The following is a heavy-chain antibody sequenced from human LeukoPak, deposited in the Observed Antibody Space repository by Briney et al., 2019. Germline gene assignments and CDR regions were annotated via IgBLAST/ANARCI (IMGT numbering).Heavy chain of an antibody. CDR1: GFIFSDHY. V-gene: IGHV3-72*01. D-gene: IGHD2-15*01. CDR3: TSGYCSGGSCYSSGGDY. Sequence: HPGGSLRLSCAGSGFIFSDHYIDWVRQAPGKGLEWVGRIRNKANSYTTDYAASVKGRFSISRDDSENSVYLEMNSLKIEDSAVFYCTSGYCSGGSCYSSGGDYWGQGTLVTVSS. CDR2: IRNKANSYTT. J-gene: IGHJ4*02.